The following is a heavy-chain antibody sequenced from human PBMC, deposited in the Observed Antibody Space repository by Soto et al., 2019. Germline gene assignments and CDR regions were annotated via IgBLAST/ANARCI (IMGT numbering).Heavy chain of an antibody. J-gene: IGHJ6*03. D-gene: IGHD3-3*01. Sequence: QVQLVQSGAEVKKPGSSVKVSCKASGGTFSSYTISWVRQAPGQGLEWMGRIIPILGIANYAQKFQGRVTITADKSTSTAYMELSSLRSEDTALYYCARELRFLEWLPPYYMDVWGKGTTVTVSS. CDR2: IIPILGIA. CDR1: GGTFSSYT. CDR3: ARELRFLEWLPPYYMDV. V-gene: IGHV1-69*02.